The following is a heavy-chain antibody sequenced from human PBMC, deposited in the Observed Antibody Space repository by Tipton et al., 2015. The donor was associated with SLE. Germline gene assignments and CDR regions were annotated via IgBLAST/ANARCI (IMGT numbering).Heavy chain of an antibody. Sequence: GSLRLSCAASGFSVTNNYMSWVRQAPGKGLGWVSVIYVPGDTYYADSVKGRLTISRDNAKNTLYLQMRSLRVEDTGIYYCARAPTISVAGTTDPFGMDVWGPGTRVTVSS. J-gene: IGHJ6*02. V-gene: IGHV3-53*01. CDR1: GFSVTNNY. CDR2: IYVPGDT. D-gene: IGHD6-19*01. CDR3: ARAPTISVAGTTDPFGMDV.